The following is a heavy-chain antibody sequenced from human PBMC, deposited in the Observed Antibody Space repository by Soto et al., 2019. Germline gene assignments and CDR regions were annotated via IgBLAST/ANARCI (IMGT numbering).Heavy chain of an antibody. CDR2: IIPILGIA. CDR1: GGTFSSYT. D-gene: IGHD2-15*01. Sequence: ASVKVSCKASGGTFSSYTISWVRQAPGQGLEWMGRIIPILGIANYAQKFQGRVTITADKSTSTAYMELSSLRSEDTAVYYCAREEDIVVVVAATAFDYWGQGTLVTVSS. J-gene: IGHJ4*02. V-gene: IGHV1-69*04. CDR3: AREEDIVVVVAATAFDY.